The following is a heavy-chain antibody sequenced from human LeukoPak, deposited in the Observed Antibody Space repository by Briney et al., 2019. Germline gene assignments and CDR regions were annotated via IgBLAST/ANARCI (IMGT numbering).Heavy chain of an antibody. V-gene: IGHV4-34*01. CDR3: ARDLSGVTGYTYGRGIDY. J-gene: IGHJ4*02. Sequence: SETLSLTCAVYGGSFSGHYWTWIRQPPGKGLEWIGEINHSGSTNYNPSLKSRVTISVDTSKNQFSLKVSSVTAADTAVYYCARDLSGVTGYTYGRGIDYWGQGTLVTVSS. CDR2: INHSGST. D-gene: IGHD5-18*01. CDR1: GGSFSGHY.